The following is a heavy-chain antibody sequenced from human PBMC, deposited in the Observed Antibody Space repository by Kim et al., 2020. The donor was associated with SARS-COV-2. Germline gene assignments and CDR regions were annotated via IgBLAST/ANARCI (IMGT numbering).Heavy chain of an antibody. J-gene: IGHJ6*02. D-gene: IGHD3-10*01. CDR1: GFTFSTYG. CDR3: AKAVLRGVNYYYYGVDV. Sequence: GGSLRLSCAASGFTFSTYGMHWVRQAPGKGLEWVAIISYDGSNKYYADSVKGRFTISRDNSKNTLYLQMNSLRAEDTAVYYCAKAVLRGVNYYYYGVDVWGQGTTVTVS. V-gene: IGHV3-30*18. CDR2: ISYDGSNK.